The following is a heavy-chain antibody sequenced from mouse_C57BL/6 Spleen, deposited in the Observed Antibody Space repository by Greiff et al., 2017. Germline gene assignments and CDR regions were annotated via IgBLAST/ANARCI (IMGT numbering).Heavy chain of an antibody. CDR3: APSYGYWSYAMDY. V-gene: IGHV1-74*01. D-gene: IGHD2-9*01. J-gene: IGHJ4*01. CDR2: IHPSDSDT. CDR1: GYTFTSYW. Sequence: QVQLQQPGAELVKPGASVKVSCKASGYTFTSYWMHWVKQRPGQGLEWIGRIHPSDSDTNYNQKFKGKATLTVDNSSSTAYMQLSSLTSADSAVYYGAPSYGYWSYAMDYWGQGTSVTVSS.